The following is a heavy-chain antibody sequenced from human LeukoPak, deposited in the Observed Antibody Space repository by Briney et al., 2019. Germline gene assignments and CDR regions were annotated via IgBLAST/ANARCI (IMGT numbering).Heavy chain of an antibody. CDR2: IYYSGST. V-gene: IGHV4-31*03. D-gene: IGHD4-11*01. CDR1: GGSISSGGYY. Sequence: PSQTLSLTCTVSGGSISSGGYYWSWIRQHPGKGLEWIGYIYYSGSTYYNPSLKSRVTISVDTSKNQFSLKLSSVTAADTAVYYCARGFDYSRYYGMDVWGQGTTVTVSS. J-gene: IGHJ6*02. CDR3: ARGFDYSRYYGMDV.